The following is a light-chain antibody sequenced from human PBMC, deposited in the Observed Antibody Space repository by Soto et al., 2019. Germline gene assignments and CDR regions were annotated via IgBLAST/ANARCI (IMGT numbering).Light chain of an antibody. CDR2: LNSDGSH. J-gene: IGLJ1*01. CDR3: QTWGTGIRV. V-gene: IGLV4-69*01. Sequence: QAVLTQSPSASASLGASVKLTCTLNSGHSSYAIAWHQQQPEKGPRYLMKLNSDGSHTKGDGIPDRFSGSSSGAERYLTISSLQSEDEADYYCQTWGTGIRVFGTGTKVTVL. CDR1: SGHSSYA.